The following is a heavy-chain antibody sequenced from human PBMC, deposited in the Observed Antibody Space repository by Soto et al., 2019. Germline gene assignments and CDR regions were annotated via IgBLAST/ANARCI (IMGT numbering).Heavy chain of an antibody. CDR2: IYYSGST. D-gene: IGHD6-13*01. V-gene: IGHV4-39*01. J-gene: IGHJ4*02. CDR3: ARHSFVSSCDY. CDR1: GGSISSSSYY. Sequence: SETLSLTCTVAGGSISSSSYYWGWIRQPPGKGLEWIGSIYYSGSTYYNPSLKSRVTISVDTSKNQFSLKLSSVTAADTAVYYCARHSFVSSCDYWGKGTLVTVS.